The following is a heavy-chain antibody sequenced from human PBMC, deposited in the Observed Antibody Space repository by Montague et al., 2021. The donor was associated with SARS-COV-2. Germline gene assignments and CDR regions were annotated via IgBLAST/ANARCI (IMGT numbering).Heavy chain of an antibody. D-gene: IGHD5-24*01. CDR2: VSSASSTT. CDR3: ATQSLEFLYGHKAVDI. Sequence: SLRLSCAASGFDLDDYEVNWLRQAPGKGLEWLSYVSSASSTTYYADSVKGRFRISKDSPKKSRYLQMNTLRVEDTAFYYCATQSLEFLYGHKAVDIWGRGTMVAVSS. V-gene: IGHV3-48*01. CDR1: GFDLDDYE. J-gene: IGHJ3*02.